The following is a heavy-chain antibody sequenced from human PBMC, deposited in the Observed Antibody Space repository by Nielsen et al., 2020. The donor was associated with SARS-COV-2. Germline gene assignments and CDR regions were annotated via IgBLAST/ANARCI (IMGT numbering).Heavy chain of an antibody. D-gene: IGHD4-17*01. CDR1: GFSFITYN. Sequence: SLKISSTASGFSFITYNMHLVRPAPGKGLEWVAAILHYGGNVYHADSVKGRFTISRDNSRNTLYLQMNTLRPEDTAVYSCARDAYGDLIYGMDVWGRGTTVTVSS. J-gene: IGHJ6*02. V-gene: IGHV3-30*04. CDR2: ILHYGGNV. CDR3: ARDAYGDLIYGMDV.